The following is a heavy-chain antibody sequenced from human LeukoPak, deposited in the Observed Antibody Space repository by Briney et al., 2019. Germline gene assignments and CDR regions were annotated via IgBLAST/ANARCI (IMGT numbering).Heavy chain of an antibody. D-gene: IGHD3-16*02. CDR3: TRYYDYVWESYRYIDY. CDR1: GCSFGDYA. CDR2: IRSKTYGGTT. J-gene: IGHJ4*02. Sequence: SLRLSCTASGCSFGDYAMSWVRQAPGKGLEWVGFIRSKTYGGTTEYAASVKGRFTISRDDSESIAHLQMNSLKTEDTAVYYCTRYYDYVWESYRYIDYWGQGTLVTVSS. V-gene: IGHV3-49*04.